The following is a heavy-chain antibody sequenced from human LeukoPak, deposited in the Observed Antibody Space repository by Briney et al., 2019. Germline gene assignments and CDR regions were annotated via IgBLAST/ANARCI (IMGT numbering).Heavy chain of an antibody. D-gene: IGHD3-10*01. V-gene: IGHV3-30*02. CDR2: IRSDGNNK. Sequence: PGGSLRLSCAASAFTFSRYGMHWVRQAPGKGLEWVALIRSDGNNKYYADSVKGRFTISTDNSKNTLSLQMNSLRTEDTAVYYCAKDRYGSGSDTPWGQGTLVTVSS. CDR3: AKDRYGSGSDTP. CDR1: AFTFSRYG. J-gene: IGHJ5*02.